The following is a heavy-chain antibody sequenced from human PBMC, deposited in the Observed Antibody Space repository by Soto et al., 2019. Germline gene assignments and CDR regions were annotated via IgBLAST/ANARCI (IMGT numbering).Heavy chain of an antibody. CDR2: ISSSSSTI. V-gene: IGHV3-48*02. CDR3: ARDSYPYYYDSSGYSSDAFDI. J-gene: IGHJ3*02. CDR1: GFTFSSYS. Sequence: GSLRLSCAAPGFTFSSYSMNWVRQAPGKGLEWVSYISSSSSTIYYADSVKGRFTISRDNAKNSLYLQMNSLRDEDTAVYYCARDSYPYYYDSSGYSSDAFDIWGQGTMVTVSS. D-gene: IGHD3-22*01.